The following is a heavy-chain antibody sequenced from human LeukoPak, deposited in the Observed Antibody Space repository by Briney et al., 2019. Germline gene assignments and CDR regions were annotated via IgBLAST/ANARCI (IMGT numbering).Heavy chain of an antibody. D-gene: IGHD2-2*01. CDR3: ASSPALFGTSGDNWFDP. CDR1: GGTFSSYA. J-gene: IGHJ5*02. Sequence: EASVKVSCKASGGTFSSYAISLVRQAPGQGLEWMGGIIPIFGTANYAQKFQGRVTITADESTSTAYMEVSSLRSEDTAVYYCASSPALFGTSGDNWFDPWGQGTLVTVSS. V-gene: IGHV1-69*13. CDR2: IIPIFGTA.